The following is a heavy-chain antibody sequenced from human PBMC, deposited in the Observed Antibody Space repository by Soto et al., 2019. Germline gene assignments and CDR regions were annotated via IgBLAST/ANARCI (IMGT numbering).Heavy chain of an antibody. CDR2: IKSETDGGTA. D-gene: IGHD3-16*01. CDR3: TTYDYFWGTYCIRWAY. J-gene: IGHJ4*02. Sequence: PGGSLRLSCAASGFTLSGAWMSWVRQAPGKGLEWVARIKSETDGGTADHAAPVEGRFTISRDDSKNTMYLQMNSLKIEDTVVYYCTTYDYFWGTYCIRWAYWGQGTLVTVSS. V-gene: IGHV3-15*01. CDR1: GFTLSGAW.